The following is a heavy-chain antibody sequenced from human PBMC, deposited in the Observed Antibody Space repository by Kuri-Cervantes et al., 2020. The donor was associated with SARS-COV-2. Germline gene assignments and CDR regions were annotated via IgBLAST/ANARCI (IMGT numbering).Heavy chain of an antibody. CDR2: INPNSGGT. V-gene: IGHV1-2*02. Sequence: ASVKVSCKASGYTFTGYYMHWVRQAPGQGLEWMGWINPNSGGTNYAQKFQGRVTMTRDTSINTAYMELSRLRSDETAVYYCARDRDGYNLDYWGKGTLVTVSS. J-gene: IGHJ4*02. CDR1: GYTFTGYY. D-gene: IGHD5-24*01. CDR3: ARDRDGYNLDY.